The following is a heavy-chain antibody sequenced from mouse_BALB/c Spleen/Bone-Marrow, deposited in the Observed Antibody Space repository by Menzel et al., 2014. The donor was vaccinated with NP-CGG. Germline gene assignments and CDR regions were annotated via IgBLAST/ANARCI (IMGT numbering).Heavy chain of an antibody. Sequence: EVQLQQSGAELVKPGASVKLSCTASGFNIKDTYMHWVKQRPEQGLEWIGKIDPASGNTKYDPKFQGKATITADTSSNTAYLQLSSLTSEDTAVYYCASYYYGSSRFAYWGRGTLVTVSA. J-gene: IGHJ3*01. CDR1: GFNIKDTY. V-gene: IGHV14-3*02. CDR2: IDPASGNT. CDR3: ASYYYGSSRFAY. D-gene: IGHD1-1*01.